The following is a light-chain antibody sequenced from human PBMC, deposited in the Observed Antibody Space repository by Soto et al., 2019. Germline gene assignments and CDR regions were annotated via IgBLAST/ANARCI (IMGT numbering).Light chain of an antibody. V-gene: IGLV2-14*03. J-gene: IGLJ2*01. CDR2: DVS. CDR1: SRDVGGYNY. Sequence: QSVLTQPASVSGSPGQSITISCTGTSRDVGGYNYVSWYQQHPGKAPKLMIYDVSNRPSGVSNRFSGSESGNTASLTISGLQPEDEADYYCSSYTGSSTVLFGGRTKLTVL. CDR3: SSYTGSSTVL.